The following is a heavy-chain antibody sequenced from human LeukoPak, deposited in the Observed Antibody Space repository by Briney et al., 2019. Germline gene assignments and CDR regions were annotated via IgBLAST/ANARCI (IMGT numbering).Heavy chain of an antibody. Sequence: SETLSLTCTVSGGSISSGGYYWSWIRQPPGKGLEWIGYIYYSGSAYYSPSLKSRVTISVDTSKNQFSLKLSSVTAADTAVYYCARGDDSSGYYKDYWGQGTLVTVSS. D-gene: IGHD3-22*01. CDR2: IYYSGSA. CDR3: ARGDDSSGYYKDY. J-gene: IGHJ4*02. CDR1: GGSISSGGYY. V-gene: IGHV4-31*03.